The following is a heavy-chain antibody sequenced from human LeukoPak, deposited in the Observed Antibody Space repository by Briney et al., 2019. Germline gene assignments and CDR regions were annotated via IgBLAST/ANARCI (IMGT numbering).Heavy chain of an antibody. CDR1: GYSFTSYW. D-gene: IGHD4-17*01. J-gene: IGHJ3*02. CDR2: IYPGDSDT. Sequence: GESLKISCKGSGYSFTSYWIGWVRQMPGKGQGWMGIIYPGDSDTRYSPSFQGQVTISADKSISTAYLQWSSLKASDTAMYYCARQRRSDYGVRGAFDIWGQGTMVTVSS. CDR3: ARQRRSDYGVRGAFDI. V-gene: IGHV5-51*01.